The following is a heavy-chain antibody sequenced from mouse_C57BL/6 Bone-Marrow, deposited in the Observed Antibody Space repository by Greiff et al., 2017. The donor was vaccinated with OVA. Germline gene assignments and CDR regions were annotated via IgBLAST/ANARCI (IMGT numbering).Heavy chain of an antibody. J-gene: IGHJ4*01. V-gene: IGHV5-17*01. D-gene: IGHD2-2*01. CDR2: ISSGSSTI. CDR1: GFTFSDYG. CDR3: ARGYDYAMDY. Sequence: EVKLMESGGGLVKPGGSLKLSCAASGFTFSDYGMHWVRQAPEKGLEGVAYISSGSSTIYYADTVKGRFTISRDNAKNTLFLQMTSLRSEDTAMYYCARGYDYAMDYWGQGTSVTVSS.